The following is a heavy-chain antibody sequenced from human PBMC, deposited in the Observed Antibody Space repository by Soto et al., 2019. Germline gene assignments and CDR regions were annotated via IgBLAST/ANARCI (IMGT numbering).Heavy chain of an antibody. Sequence: ASVKVSCKASGYTFTSYAMHWVRQAPGQRLEWMGWINPGNGNTKYSQTFQDRVTITRDTSASTAYMELSSLRSEDTAVYYCARNYYGSGSPPYYYGMDVWGQGTTVTVSS. CDR1: GYTFTSYA. J-gene: IGHJ6*02. V-gene: IGHV1-3*01. CDR2: INPGNGNT. D-gene: IGHD3-10*01. CDR3: ARNYYGSGSPPYYYGMDV.